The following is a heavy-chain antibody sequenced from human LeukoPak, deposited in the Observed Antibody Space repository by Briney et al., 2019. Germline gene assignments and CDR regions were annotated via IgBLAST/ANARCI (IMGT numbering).Heavy chain of an antibody. Sequence: PGGSLRLSCAASGFIFSSYAMSCVRQAPGKGLEWVSAISAAGGGTYYADSVKGRFAISRDNSRNTLYLQMSSLRAEDTAVYYCAKTRSSWDFDYWGQGTLVTVSS. CDR1: GFIFSSYA. CDR3: AKTRSSWDFDY. V-gene: IGHV3-23*01. D-gene: IGHD6-13*01. CDR2: ISAAGGGT. J-gene: IGHJ4*02.